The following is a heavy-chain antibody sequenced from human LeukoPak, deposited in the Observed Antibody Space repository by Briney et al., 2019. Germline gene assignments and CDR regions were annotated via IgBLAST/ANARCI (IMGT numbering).Heavy chain of an antibody. V-gene: IGHV1-8*03. D-gene: IGHD6-13*01. Sequence: VASVKVSCKASGYTFTSYDINWVRQATGQGLEWMGWMNPNSGNTGYAQKFQGRVTITRNTSISTAYMELSSLRSEDTAVYYCARGRTGYSSICFDPWGQGTLVTVSS. CDR1: GYTFTSYD. CDR2: MNPNSGNT. J-gene: IGHJ5*02. CDR3: ARGRTGYSSICFDP.